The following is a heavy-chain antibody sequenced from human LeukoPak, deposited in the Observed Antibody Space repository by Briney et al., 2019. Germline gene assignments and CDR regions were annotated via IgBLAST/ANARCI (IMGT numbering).Heavy chain of an antibody. CDR2: IYTSGST. J-gene: IGHJ5*02. CDR3: ARLLRYFDWGFDP. CDR1: GDSISSGTYY. D-gene: IGHD3-9*01. V-gene: IGHV4-61*02. Sequence: SETLSLTCSVSGDSISSGTYYWSWIRQPAGKGLEWIGRIYTSGSTNYNPSLKSRVTMSVDTSKNQFSLKLSSVTAADTAVYYCARLLRYFDWGFDPWGQGTLVTVSS.